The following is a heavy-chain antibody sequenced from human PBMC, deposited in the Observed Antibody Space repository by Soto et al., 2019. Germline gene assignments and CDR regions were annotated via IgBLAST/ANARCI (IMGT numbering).Heavy chain of an antibody. J-gene: IGHJ6*02. CDR2: IYTSRGT. Sequence: QVQLQESGPRLVKPSETLSLTCTVSGGSMSSYYWNWIRRPAGKGLEWIGRIYTSRGTNYSPSLRSRVTISIDTSKNQFSLKLSSVTAADTAMYYCARGAAAGGDYGMDVWGRGTTVTVSS. CDR1: GGSMSSYY. CDR3: ARGAAAGGDYGMDV. V-gene: IGHV4-4*07. D-gene: IGHD6-13*01.